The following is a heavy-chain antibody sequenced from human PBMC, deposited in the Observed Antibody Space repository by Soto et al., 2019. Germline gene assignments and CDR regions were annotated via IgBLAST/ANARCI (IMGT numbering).Heavy chain of an antibody. Sequence: GGSLRLSCAASGFTFSSYDMHWVRQATGKGLEWVSAIGTAGELYYPGSLKGLFTISREIAKISFFLKLNSLRAEDTAFFYCERSMVINYYYYYGMDVWGQGTTVTVS. V-gene: IGHV3-13*01. CDR3: ERSMVINYYYYYGMDV. CDR1: GFTFSSYD. CDR2: IGTAGEL. J-gene: IGHJ6*02. D-gene: IGHD3-22*01.